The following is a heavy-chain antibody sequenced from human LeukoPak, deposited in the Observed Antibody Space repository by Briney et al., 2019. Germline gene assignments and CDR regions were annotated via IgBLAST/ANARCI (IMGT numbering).Heavy chain of an antibody. CDR1: GGSFSGYY. J-gene: IGHJ4*02. D-gene: IGHD6-13*01. CDR2: INHSGST. CDR3: ARRSSWYFGY. Sequence: PSETQSLTCAVYGGSFSGYYWSWIRQPPGKGLEWIGEINHSGSTNYNPSLKSRVTISVDTSKNQFSLKLSSVTAADTAVYYCARRSSWYFGYWGQGTLVTVSS. V-gene: IGHV4-34*01.